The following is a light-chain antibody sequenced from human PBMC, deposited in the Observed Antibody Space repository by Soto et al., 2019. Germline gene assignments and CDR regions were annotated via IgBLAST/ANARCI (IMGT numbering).Light chain of an antibody. J-gene: IGLJ1*01. CDR1: SSDVGNYNY. CDR3: CSYAGSYTYV. CDR2: DVS. V-gene: IGLV2-11*01. Sequence: QSALTQPASVSASPGQSITISCTGTSSDVGNYNYVSWYQQHPGKAPKLIMYDVSKRPSGVPDRFSGSKSGKTASLTISGLQAEDEAEYYCCSYAGSYTYVFGTETKVTVL.